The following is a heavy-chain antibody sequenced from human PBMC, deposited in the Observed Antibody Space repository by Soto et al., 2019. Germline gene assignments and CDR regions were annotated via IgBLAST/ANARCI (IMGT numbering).Heavy chain of an antibody. CDR2: ISYDGSNK. CDR1: GSTFSSYG. CDR3: AKGRYYYDSSGYYDY. J-gene: IGHJ4*02. Sequence: HPGGSLRLSCAASGSTFSSYGMHWVRQAPGKGLEWVAVISYDGSNKYYADSVKGRFTISRDNSKNTLYLQMNSLRAEDTAVYYCAKGRYYYDSSGYYDYWGQGTLVTVSS. V-gene: IGHV3-30*18. D-gene: IGHD3-22*01.